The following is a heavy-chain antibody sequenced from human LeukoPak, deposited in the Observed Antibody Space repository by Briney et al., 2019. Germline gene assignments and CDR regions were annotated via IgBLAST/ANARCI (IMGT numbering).Heavy chain of an antibody. Sequence: GASVKVSCKASGYTFTTYGISWVRQAPGQGLEWMGWVSAYNGNTNYAQKLQGRVTMTTDTSANTAYMELGSLRSDDTAVYYCARGLLTVRARDAFDIWGQGTMVTVSS. V-gene: IGHV1-18*01. J-gene: IGHJ3*02. CDR1: GYTFTTYG. CDR2: VSAYNGNT. D-gene: IGHD7-27*01. CDR3: ARGLLTVRARDAFDI.